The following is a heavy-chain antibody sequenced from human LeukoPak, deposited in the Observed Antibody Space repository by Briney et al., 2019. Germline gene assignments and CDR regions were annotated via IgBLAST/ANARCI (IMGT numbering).Heavy chain of an antibody. CDR2: ISSSGSTI. D-gene: IGHD3-10*01. CDR3: AREGLLWVGDYYMDV. J-gene: IGHJ6*03. V-gene: IGHV3-48*03. CDR1: GFTFSSYE. Sequence: GGSLRLSCAASGFTFSSYEMNWVRQAPGKGLEWVSYISSSGSTIYYADSVKGRFTISRDNAKNSLYLQMNSLRAEDTAVYYCAREGLLWVGDYYMDVWGKGTTVTISS.